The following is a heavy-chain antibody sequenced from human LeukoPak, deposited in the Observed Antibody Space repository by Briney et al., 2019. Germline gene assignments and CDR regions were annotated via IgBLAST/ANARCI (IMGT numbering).Heavy chain of an antibody. J-gene: IGHJ4*02. CDR3: ARGADTHFDY. CDR2: IGTAGDT. CDR1: GFTFSNYD. Sequence: GGTLRLSCAASGFTFSNYDMHWVRQATGKGLEWVSAIGTAGDTYYQGSVRGRFTMSRENAKNSLYLQMNSLTAGDTAVYYCARGADTHFDYWGQGILVTVSS. V-gene: IGHV3-13*04. D-gene: IGHD2-15*01.